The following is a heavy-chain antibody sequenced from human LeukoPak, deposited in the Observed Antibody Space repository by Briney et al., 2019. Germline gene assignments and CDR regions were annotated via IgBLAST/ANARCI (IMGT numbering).Heavy chain of an antibody. D-gene: IGHD3-22*01. Sequence: PGGCLRLSCAAAGFTFSDHYMDWVRQAPGKWLEWVGRTRKRVKSYTTEYAASVKGRFNISRDDSKNSLYLQMNSLKAEDTALYYCAKVDDSSGYSFDFWGQGTLVTVSS. CDR1: GFTFSDHY. V-gene: IGHV3-72*01. CDR3: AKVDDSSGYSFDF. CDR2: TRKRVKSYTT. J-gene: IGHJ4*02.